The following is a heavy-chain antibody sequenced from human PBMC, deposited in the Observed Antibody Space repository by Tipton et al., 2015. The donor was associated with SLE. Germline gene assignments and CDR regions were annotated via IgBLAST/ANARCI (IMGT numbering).Heavy chain of an antibody. J-gene: IGHJ4*02. CDR3: ARDSGYYFDY. CDR1: GGSISSPY. CDR2: IYYSGST. Sequence: TLSLTCAVSGGSISSPYWSWILQPPGKGLEWIGYIYYSGSTNYNPSLKSRVTISVDTSKNQFSLKLSSVTAADTAVYYCARDSGYYFDYWGQGTLVTVSS. V-gene: IGHV4-59*11. D-gene: IGHD3-10*01.